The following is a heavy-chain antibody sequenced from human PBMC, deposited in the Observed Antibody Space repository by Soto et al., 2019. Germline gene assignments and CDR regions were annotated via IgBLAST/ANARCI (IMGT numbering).Heavy chain of an antibody. CDR3: ARIKGGFLYYYYGMDV. CDR1: GYSFTCYW. V-gene: IGHV5-51*01. CDR2: IYPGDSDT. Sequence: GESLKISCKGSGYSFTCYWIGWVRQMPGKGLEWMGIIYPGDSDTRYSPSFQGQVTISADKSISTAYLQWSSLKASDTAMYYCARIKGGFLYYYYGMDVWGQGTTVTVSS. J-gene: IGHJ6*02. D-gene: IGHD5-12*01.